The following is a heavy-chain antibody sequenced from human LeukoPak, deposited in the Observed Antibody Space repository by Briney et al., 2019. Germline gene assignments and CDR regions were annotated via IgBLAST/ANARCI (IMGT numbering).Heavy chain of an antibody. CDR2: ISYDGSNK. D-gene: IGHD3-22*01. Sequence: PGGSLRLSCAASGFTFSSYEMNWVRQAPGKGLEWVAVISYDGSNKYYADSVKGRFTISRDNSKNTLYLQMNSLRAEDTAVYYCARDGGGYDSSGPRFDYWGQGTLVTVSS. J-gene: IGHJ4*02. CDR3: ARDGGGYDSSGPRFDY. V-gene: IGHV3-30-3*01. CDR1: GFTFSSYE.